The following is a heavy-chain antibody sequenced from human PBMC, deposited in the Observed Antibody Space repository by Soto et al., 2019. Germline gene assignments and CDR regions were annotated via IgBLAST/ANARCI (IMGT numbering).Heavy chain of an antibody. Sequence: GGSLRLCCAASGFSISNHFMNWVRQAPGENLEWVSVIYSGGTTFYTDSVKGRFTISRDTSRNTLFLQMNSLRPEDTAVYYCARSGSYVNGFDSWGQGTLVTVSS. D-gene: IGHD1-26*01. J-gene: IGHJ4*01. CDR1: GFSISNHF. CDR3: ARSGSYVNGFDS. V-gene: IGHV3-53*01. CDR2: IYSGGTT.